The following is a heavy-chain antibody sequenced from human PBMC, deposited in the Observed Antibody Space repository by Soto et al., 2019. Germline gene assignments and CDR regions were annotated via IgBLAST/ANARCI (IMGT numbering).Heavy chain of an antibody. V-gene: IGHV3-9*01. D-gene: IGHD1-26*01. Sequence: GGSLRLSCAASGFTFDYYAMHWVWQCPGKGLEWVSGISWNSDMITYADSVKGRFTVSRDNAKNSLDLEMNSLRVEDTALYYCVKDTYILVGATHLDSWGQGTLVTVSS. CDR2: ISWNSDMI. CDR3: VKDTYILVGATHLDS. J-gene: IGHJ4*02. CDR1: GFTFDYYA.